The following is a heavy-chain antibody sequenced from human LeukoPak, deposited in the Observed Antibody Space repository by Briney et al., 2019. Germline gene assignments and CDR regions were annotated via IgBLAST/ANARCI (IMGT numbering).Heavy chain of an antibody. CDR2: IYYSGST. D-gene: IGHD4-23*01. Sequence: PSETLSLTCTVSGGSISSYYWSWIRQPPGKGLEWIGYIYYSGSTNYNPSLKSRVTISVDTSKNQFSLKLSSVTAADTAVYYCARQGNPSDAFDIWGQGTMVTVSS. CDR1: GGSISSYY. J-gene: IGHJ3*02. CDR3: ARQGNPSDAFDI. V-gene: IGHV4-59*08.